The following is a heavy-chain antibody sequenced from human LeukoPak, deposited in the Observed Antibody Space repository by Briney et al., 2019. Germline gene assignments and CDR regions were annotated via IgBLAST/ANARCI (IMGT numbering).Heavy chain of an antibody. D-gene: IGHD3-3*01. V-gene: IGHV3-30*04. J-gene: IGHJ4*02. CDR3: TTDPVYDFWSGAILDY. CDR1: GFTFSSYA. Sequence: GGSLRLSCAASGFTFSSYAMHWVRQAPGKGLEWVAVISYDGSHKYYADSVKGRFTISRDNSMNTLYLQMNSLKTEDTAVYYCTTDPVYDFWSGAILDYWGQGTLVTVSS. CDR2: ISYDGSHK.